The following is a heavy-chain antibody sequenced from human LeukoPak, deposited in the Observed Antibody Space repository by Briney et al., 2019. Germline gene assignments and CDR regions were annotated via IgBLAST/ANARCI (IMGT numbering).Heavy chain of an antibody. D-gene: IGHD3-3*01. CDR1: GFAFSNFA. Sequence: GGSLRLSCAASGFAFSNFAMSWVRQAPGKGLEWFSAMSGSGYYTYYVESVKGRFTISRDNSKNTLYLHMNSLRADDTAVYYCAKMEGQRLYDYCMDVWGGGTTVTVSS. CDR3: AKMEGQRLYDYCMDV. J-gene: IGHJ6*03. CDR2: MSGSGYYT. V-gene: IGHV3-23*01.